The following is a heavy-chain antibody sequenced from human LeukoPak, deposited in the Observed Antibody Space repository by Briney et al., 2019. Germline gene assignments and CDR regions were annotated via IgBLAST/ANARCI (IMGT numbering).Heavy chain of an antibody. J-gene: IGHJ5*02. D-gene: IGHD2-21*01. Sequence: PGGSLRLSCAASGFTFSGSAMHWVRRAPRKGLEWVGRIRSKANSYATAYAASVKGRFTISRDDSKNTAYLQMNSLKTADTAVYYCTRRTPTYCVGDCSIRGGLDPWGQGTLVTVSS. V-gene: IGHV3-73*01. CDR2: IRSKANSYAT. CDR1: GFTFSGSA. CDR3: TRRTPTYCVGDCSIRGGLDP.